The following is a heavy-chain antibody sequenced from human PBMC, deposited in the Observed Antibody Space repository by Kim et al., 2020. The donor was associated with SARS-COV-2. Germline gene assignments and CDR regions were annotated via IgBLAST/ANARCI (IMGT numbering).Heavy chain of an antibody. J-gene: IGHJ4*02. V-gene: IGHV1-2*02. CDR3: ARVEGCSSTSCYRGDY. D-gene: IGHD2-2*01. Sequence: ASVKVSCKASGYTFTGYYMHWVRQAPGQGLEWMGWINPNSGGTNYAQKFQGRVTMTRDTSISTAYMELSRLRSDDTAVYYCARVEGCSSTSCYRGDYWGQGTLVTVSS. CDR1: GYTFTGYY. CDR2: INPNSGGT.